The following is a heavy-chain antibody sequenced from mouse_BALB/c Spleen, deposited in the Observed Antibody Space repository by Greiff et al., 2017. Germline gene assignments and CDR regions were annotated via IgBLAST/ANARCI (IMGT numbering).Heavy chain of an antibody. CDR1: GFTFTDYY. CDR3: ARGYYGNPMDY. D-gene: IGHD2-1*01. Sequence: EVMLVESGGGLVQPGGSLRLSCATSGFTFTDYYMSWVRQPPGKALEWLGFIRNKANGYTTEYSASVKGRFTISRDNSQSILYLQMNTLRAEDSATYYCARGYYGNPMDYWGQGTSVTVSS. J-gene: IGHJ4*01. V-gene: IGHV7-3*02. CDR2: IRNKANGYTT.